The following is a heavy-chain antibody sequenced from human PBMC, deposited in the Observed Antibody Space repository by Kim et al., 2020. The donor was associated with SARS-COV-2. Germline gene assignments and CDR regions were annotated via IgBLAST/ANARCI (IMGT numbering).Heavy chain of an antibody. J-gene: IGHJ6*03. Sequence: SETLSLTCTVSGGSVSSGSYYWSWIRQPPGKGLEWIGYIYYSGSTNYNPSLKSRVTISVDTSKNQFSLKLSSVTAADTAVYYCAREKRIAVAGHILPYYMDVWGKGTTVTVSS. CDR1: GGSVSSGSYY. V-gene: IGHV4-61*01. D-gene: IGHD6-19*01. CDR2: IYYSGST. CDR3: AREKRIAVAGHILPYYMDV.